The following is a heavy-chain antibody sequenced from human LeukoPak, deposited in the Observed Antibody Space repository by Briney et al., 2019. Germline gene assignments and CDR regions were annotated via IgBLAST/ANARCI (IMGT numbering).Heavy chain of an antibody. CDR2: IKQDGSEK. D-gene: IGHD6-19*01. J-gene: IGHJ4*02. CDR3: ARDPLYSSGWYPSDY. V-gene: IGHV3-7*01. CDR1: GFTFSNSW. Sequence: GGSLRLSCAASGFTFSNSWMTWVRQAPGKGLEWVANIKQDGSEKYYVDSVKGRFTISRDNAKNSLYLQMNSLRAEDTAVYYCARDPLYSSGWYPSDYWGQGTLVTVSS.